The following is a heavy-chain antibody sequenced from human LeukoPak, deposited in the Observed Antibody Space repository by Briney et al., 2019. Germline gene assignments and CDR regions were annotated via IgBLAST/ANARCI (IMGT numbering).Heavy chain of an antibody. V-gene: IGHV1-8*01. CDR3: ARMGGSYFYYYYGMDV. J-gene: IGHJ6*02. D-gene: IGHD2-15*01. Sequence: ASVKVSCKASGYTFTSYDINWVRQATGQGLEWMGWMNPNSGNTGYAQKFQGRVTMTRNTSISTAYMELSSLRSEDTAVYYCARMGGSYFYYYYGMDVWGQGTTVTLSS. CDR2: MNPNSGNT. CDR1: GYTFTSYD.